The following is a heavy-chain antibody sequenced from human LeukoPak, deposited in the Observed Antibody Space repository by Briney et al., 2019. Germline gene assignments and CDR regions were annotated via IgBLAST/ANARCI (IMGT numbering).Heavy chain of an antibody. D-gene: IGHD3-22*01. Sequence: SETLSLTCTVSGGSISTHFWTWIRQPPGMGLEWIGYIYYTGSTNYNPSLKSRVTISLDTSKNQFSLHLSFVTAAGTAVYYCARAPNGYYPLDYWGQGTLVTVSS. CDR1: GGSISTHF. CDR2: IYYTGST. CDR3: ARAPNGYYPLDY. V-gene: IGHV4-59*11. J-gene: IGHJ4*02.